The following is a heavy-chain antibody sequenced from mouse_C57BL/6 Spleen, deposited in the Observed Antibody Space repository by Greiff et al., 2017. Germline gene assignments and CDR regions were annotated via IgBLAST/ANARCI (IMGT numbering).Heavy chain of an antibody. V-gene: IGHV5-17*01. CDR2: ISSGSSTI. CDR1: GFTFSDYG. J-gene: IGHJ3*01. CDR3: ASPIYYDYDWFAY. Sequence: EVKVVESGGGLVKPGGSLKLSCAASGFTFSDYGMHWVRQAPEKGLEWVAYISSGSSTIYYADTVKGRFTISRDNAKNTLFLQMTSLRSEDTAMYYCASPIYYDYDWFAYWGQGTLVTVSA. D-gene: IGHD2-4*01.